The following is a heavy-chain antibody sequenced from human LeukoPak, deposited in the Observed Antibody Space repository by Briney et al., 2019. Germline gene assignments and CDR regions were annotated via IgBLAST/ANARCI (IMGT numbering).Heavy chain of an antibody. Sequence: GGSPRLSCAASGFTFSSYAMSWVRQAPGKGLEWVSAISGSGGSTYYADSVKGRFTISRDNSKNTLYLQMNSLRAEDTAVYYCASVNVDAFFEDVWGQGTTVTVSS. CDR1: GFTFSSYA. CDR2: ISGSGGST. V-gene: IGHV3-23*01. D-gene: IGHD3-3*02. CDR3: ASVNVDAFFEDV. J-gene: IGHJ6*02.